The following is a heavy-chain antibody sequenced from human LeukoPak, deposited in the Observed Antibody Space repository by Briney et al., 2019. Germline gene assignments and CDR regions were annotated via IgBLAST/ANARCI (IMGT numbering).Heavy chain of an antibody. CDR1: GDGVSSNSAT. V-gene: IGHV6-1*01. CDR3: ARGPSYFQH. Sequence: SQTLSLTCAISGDGVSSNSATWNWIRQSPSRGLEWLGRTYYRSKWYKYYAVSVKGQITINPDTSKNQFSLQLNSVTPEDTAVYYCARGPSYFQHWGQGTLVTVSS. J-gene: IGHJ1*01. CDR2: TYYRSKWYK.